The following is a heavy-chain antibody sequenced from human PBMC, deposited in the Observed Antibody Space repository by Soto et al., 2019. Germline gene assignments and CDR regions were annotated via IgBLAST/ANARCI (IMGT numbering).Heavy chain of an antibody. D-gene: IGHD2-2*01. V-gene: IGHV1-69*06. Sequence: QVQLVQSGAEVKKPGSSVKVSCKASGGTFSSYAISWVRQAPGQGLEWMGGIIPIFGTANYAQKFQGRVRITADKSTSTAYMELSSLRSEDTAVYYCARANGYCSSTSCYIYYYYGMDVWGQGTTVTVSS. J-gene: IGHJ6*02. CDR1: GGTFSSYA. CDR2: IIPIFGTA. CDR3: ARANGYCSSTSCYIYYYYGMDV.